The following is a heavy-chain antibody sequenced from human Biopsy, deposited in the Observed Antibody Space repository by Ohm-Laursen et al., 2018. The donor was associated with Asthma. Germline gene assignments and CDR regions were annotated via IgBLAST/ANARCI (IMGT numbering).Heavy chain of an antibody. D-gene: IGHD4-23*01. V-gene: IGHV3-23*01. CDR2: VSSSGGSR. Sequence: SLRLSCSASGFRFTDYGMHWVRQAPGKGLEWVASVSSSGGSRDYADSVKGRFTISRDNSNTVYLQMNWLRAEDTAIYYCAKGFGGRVPTENAFDIWGQGTLVTVSS. CDR3: AKGFGGRVPTENAFDI. J-gene: IGHJ3*02. CDR1: GFRFTDYG.